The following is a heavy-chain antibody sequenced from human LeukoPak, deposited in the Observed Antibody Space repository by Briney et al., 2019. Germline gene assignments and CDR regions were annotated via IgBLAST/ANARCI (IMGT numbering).Heavy chain of an antibody. CDR3: ARAGPWALDI. CDR1: GFTFSSYE. V-gene: IGHV3-48*03. CDR2: ISGTGSVI. J-gene: IGHJ3*02. Sequence: PGGSLRLSCAASGFTFSSYEMNWVRQAPGKGLEWVSYISGTGSVIYYADSVKGRFTISRDNSKNTLYLQMNSLRAEDTAVYYCARAGPWALDIWGQGTMVTVSS.